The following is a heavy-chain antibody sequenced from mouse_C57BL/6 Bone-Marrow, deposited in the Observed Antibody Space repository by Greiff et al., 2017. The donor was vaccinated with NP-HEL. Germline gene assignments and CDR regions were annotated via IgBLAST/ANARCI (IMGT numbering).Heavy chain of an antibody. V-gene: IGHV1-74*01. CDR3: AISRFTTPVATGGY. CDR1: GYTFTSYW. J-gene: IGHJ2*01. Sequence: QVQLQQPGAELVKPGASVKVSCKASGYTFTSYWMHWVKQRPGQGLEWIGRIHPSDSDTNYNQKFKGKATLTVDKSSSTAYMQLSSRTSEDSAVYYCAISRFTTPVATGGYWGQGTTLTVSS. D-gene: IGHD1-1*01. CDR2: IHPSDSDT.